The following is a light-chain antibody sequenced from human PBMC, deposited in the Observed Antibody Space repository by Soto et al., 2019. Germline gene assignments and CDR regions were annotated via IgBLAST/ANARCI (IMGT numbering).Light chain of an antibody. CDR1: QDISNY. Sequence: DIQMTQSPSSLSASVGDRVTITCRASQDISNYLAWYQHNPGKAPKLLIYGAFTLQSGVPSRFSVSASGTEFTLTINSLQPEDVATYYCQKYFSAPRTFGQGTKVDIK. V-gene: IGKV1-27*01. J-gene: IGKJ1*01. CDR2: GAF. CDR3: QKYFSAPRT.